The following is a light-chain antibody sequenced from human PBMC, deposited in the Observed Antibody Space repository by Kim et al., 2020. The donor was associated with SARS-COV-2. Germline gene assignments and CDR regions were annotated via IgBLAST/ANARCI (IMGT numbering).Light chain of an antibody. CDR3: NSRDNSGDHVV. V-gene: IGLV3-19*01. CDR2: GKN. Sequence: ALGQTVRITCQGDSLRTYYATWYQQKPGQAPIVVMFGKNNRPSGIPDRFSGSSSGNTASLTVTGAQAVDEADYYCNSRDNSGDHVVFGGGTKLTVL. J-gene: IGLJ2*01. CDR1: SLRTYY.